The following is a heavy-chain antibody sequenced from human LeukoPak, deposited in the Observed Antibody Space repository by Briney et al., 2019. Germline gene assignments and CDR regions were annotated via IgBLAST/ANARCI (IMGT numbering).Heavy chain of an antibody. J-gene: IGHJ4*02. Sequence: GGSLRLSCAASGFTFSSYGMHWVRQAPGKGLEWVAVIWYDGSNKYYADSVKGRFTISRDNSKNTLYLQMNSLRAEDTAMYYCAKDEKDVIFGHYGGSPGGYWGQGTLVTVSS. V-gene: IGHV3-33*06. CDR1: GFTFSSYG. D-gene: IGHD2-15*01. CDR3: AKDEKDVIFGHYGGSPGGY. CDR2: IWYDGSNK.